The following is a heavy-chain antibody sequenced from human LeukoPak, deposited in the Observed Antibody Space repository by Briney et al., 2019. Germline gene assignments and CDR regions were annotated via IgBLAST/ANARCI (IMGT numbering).Heavy chain of an antibody. CDR3: ARSPYGDYGNYFDY. CDR1: GFTVSSNY. V-gene: IGHV3-66*01. Sequence: GGSLRLSCAASGFTVSSNYMSWVRQAPGKGLEWVSVIYSGGSTYYADSVKGRFTISRDNSKNTLYLQMNSLRAEDTAVYYCARSPYGDYGNYFDYWGQGTLVTVSS. D-gene: IGHD4-17*01. J-gene: IGHJ4*02. CDR2: IYSGGST.